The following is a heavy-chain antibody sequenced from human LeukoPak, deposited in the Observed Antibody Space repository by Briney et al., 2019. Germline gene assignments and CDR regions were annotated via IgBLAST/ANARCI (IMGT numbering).Heavy chain of an antibody. CDR1: GFTVSSKY. CDR2: IYSGGST. V-gene: IGHV3-53*01. D-gene: IGHD2-2*01. Sequence: GGSLRLSCAASGFTVSSKYMSWVHQAPGKGLEWVSVIYSGGSTYYADSVTGRFTISRDNSKNTLYLQMNSLRAEDTAVCYCARGCSITSFYGFDYWGQGTLVTVSS. J-gene: IGHJ4*02. CDR3: ARGCSITSFYGFDY.